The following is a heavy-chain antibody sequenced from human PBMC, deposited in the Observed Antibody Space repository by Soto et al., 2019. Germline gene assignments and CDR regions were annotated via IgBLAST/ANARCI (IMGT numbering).Heavy chain of an antibody. D-gene: IGHD3-3*01. V-gene: IGHV1-2*02. Sequence: GASVKVSCKASGYTFSGYYIHWVRQAPGQGLEWMAWINPSSGGTKYAQKFQGRVTMTRDTSISTAYLELSRLRPDDTAVYYCARGRNFLDFPDFWGRGTLVTV. CDR2: INPSSGGT. CDR1: GYTFSGYY. J-gene: IGHJ4*02. CDR3: ARGRNFLDFPDF.